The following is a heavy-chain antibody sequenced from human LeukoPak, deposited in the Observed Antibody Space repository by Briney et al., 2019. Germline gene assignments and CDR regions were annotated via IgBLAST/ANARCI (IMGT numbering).Heavy chain of an antibody. CDR2: IYYSGST. CDR1: GGSVSSGSYY. J-gene: IGHJ4*02. D-gene: IGHD3-3*01. V-gene: IGHV4-61*01. Sequence: KPSETLSLTCTVSGGSVSSGSYYWSWIRQPPGKGLEWIGYIYYSGSTNYNPSLKSRVTISVDTSKNQFSLKLSSVTAADTAVYYCAIVPSITIFGVVTPYYFDYWGQGTLVTVSS. CDR3: AIVPSITIFGVVTPYYFDY.